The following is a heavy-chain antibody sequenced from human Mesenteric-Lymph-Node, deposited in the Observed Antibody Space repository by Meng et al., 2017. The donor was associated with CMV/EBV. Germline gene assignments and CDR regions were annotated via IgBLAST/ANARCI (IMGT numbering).Heavy chain of an antibody. CDR3: AKDSEMAAIFTSMKLDFDY. Sequence: GGSLRLSCAASGFTFSSYAMSWVRQAPGKGLEWVSAISGSGASTYYADSVKGRFTISRDNSKNTLYLQMNSLRAEDTAVYYCAKDSEMAAIFTSMKLDFDYWGQGTLVTVSS. CDR2: ISGSGAST. V-gene: IGHV3-23*01. CDR1: GFTFSSYA. J-gene: IGHJ4*02. D-gene: IGHD5-24*01.